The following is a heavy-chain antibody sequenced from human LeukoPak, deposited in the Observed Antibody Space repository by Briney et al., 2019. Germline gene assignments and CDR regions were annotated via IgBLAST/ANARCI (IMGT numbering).Heavy chain of an antibody. Sequence: GGSLRLSCAASGFTFSSYEMNWVRQAPGKGLDWVSYISSSGSAIYYADSVKGRFTISRDNAKNSLYLQMNSLRTEDTALYYCARAPGVVAGYFDYWGQGALVTVSS. D-gene: IGHD2-15*01. J-gene: IGHJ4*02. CDR1: GFTFSSYE. CDR2: ISSSGSAI. V-gene: IGHV3-48*03. CDR3: ARAPGVVAGYFDY.